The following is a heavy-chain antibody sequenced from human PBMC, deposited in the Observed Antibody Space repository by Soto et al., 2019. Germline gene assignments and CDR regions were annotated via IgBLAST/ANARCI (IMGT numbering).Heavy chain of an antibody. CDR1: GGSITSGHW. Sequence: QVQLQESGPGLVESSGTLSLTCAVYGGSITSGHWWTWVRQSPGKGLEWIGEISLNGDINYSPSXXXXXXXXXXXXXXXXXXXXXXXTXXXXXXXXCATRETRTGGPVWGPGTVVTVSS. V-gene: IGHV4-4*02. J-gene: IGHJ4*03. CDR2: ISLNGDI. D-gene: IGHD2-8*02. CDR3: ATRETRTGGPV.